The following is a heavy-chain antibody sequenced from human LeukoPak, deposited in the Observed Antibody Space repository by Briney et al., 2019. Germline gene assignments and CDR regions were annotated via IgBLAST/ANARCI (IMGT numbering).Heavy chain of an antibody. CDR2: IDPSDSYT. CDR1: GYSFTSYW. J-gene: IGHJ4*02. Sequence: GESLKISCKGSGYSFTSYWISWVRQMPGKGLEWMGRIDPSDSYTNYSPSFQGHVTISADKSISTAYLQWSSLKASDTAMYYCAGRRGDYPPAFDYWGQGTLVTVSS. V-gene: IGHV5-10-1*01. D-gene: IGHD4-17*01. CDR3: AGRRGDYPPAFDY.